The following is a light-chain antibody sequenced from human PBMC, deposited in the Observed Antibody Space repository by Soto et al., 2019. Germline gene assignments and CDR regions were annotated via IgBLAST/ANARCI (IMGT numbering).Light chain of an antibody. V-gene: IGKV1-16*01. CDR1: QGIRNY. J-gene: IGKJ3*01. CDR2: AAS. CDR3: QQYYSYPLT. Sequence: DIQMTQSPSSLSASVGDRVTITCRASQGIRNYLAWYQQRPGKAPKLLIYAASTLQSGVPSRFSGSGSGTDFTLTISCLQSEDFATYYCQQYYSYPLTFGPGTKVDIK.